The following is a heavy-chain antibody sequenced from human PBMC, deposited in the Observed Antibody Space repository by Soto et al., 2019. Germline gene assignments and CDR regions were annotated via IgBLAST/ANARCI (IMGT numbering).Heavy chain of an antibody. CDR2: IYHCGST. J-gene: IGHJ6*02. D-gene: IGHD6-13*01. CDR3: ARVIAAAGTNYSYYGTDV. Sequence: PSETLSLTCAVSGGSISSSNWWSWVRQPPGKGLEWIGEIYHCGSTNYNPSLKSRVTISVDKSKNQFSLKLSSVTAADTAVYYCARVIAAAGTNYSYYGTDVWGQGTTVTVSS. V-gene: IGHV4-4*02. CDR1: GGSISSSNW.